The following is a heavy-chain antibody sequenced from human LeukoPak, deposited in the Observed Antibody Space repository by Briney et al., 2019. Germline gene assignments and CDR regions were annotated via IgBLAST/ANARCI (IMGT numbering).Heavy chain of an antibody. CDR2: INWNGGST. Sequence: GGSLRLSCAASGFTFDDYGMRWVRQAPGKGLEWVSGINWNGGSTGYADSVKGRFTISRDNAKNSLYLQMNSLRAEDTALYYCARVRSMDSSSCCYYYYYMDVWGKGTTVTVSS. J-gene: IGHJ6*03. CDR1: GFTFDDYG. V-gene: IGHV3-20*04. D-gene: IGHD6-13*01. CDR3: ARVRSMDSSSCCYYYYYMDV.